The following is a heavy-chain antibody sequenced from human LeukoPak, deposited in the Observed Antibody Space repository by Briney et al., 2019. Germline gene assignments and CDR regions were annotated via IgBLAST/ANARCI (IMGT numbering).Heavy chain of an antibody. CDR3: ARDSQYYYGSGSYLH. D-gene: IGHD3-10*01. CDR2: IIPIFGTA. CDR1: GYTFTSYG. V-gene: IGHV1-69*13. Sequence: GASVKVSCKASGYTFTSYGISWVRQAPGQGLEWMGGIIPIFGTANYAQKFQGRVTITADESTSTAYMELSSLRSEDTAVYYCARDSQYYYGSGSYLHWGQGTLVTVSS. J-gene: IGHJ4*02.